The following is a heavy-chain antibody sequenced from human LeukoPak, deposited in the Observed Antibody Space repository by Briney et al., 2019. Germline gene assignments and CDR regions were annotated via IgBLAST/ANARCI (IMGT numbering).Heavy chain of an antibody. V-gene: IGHV3-53*01. Sequence: GGSLRLSCAASGFTVSSNYMSWVRQAPGKGLEWVSVIYSGGSTYYADSVKGRFTISGDNSKNTLYLQMNSLRAEDTAVYYCARDPYSSGWYGYFDYWGQGTLVTVSS. D-gene: IGHD6-19*01. J-gene: IGHJ4*02. CDR1: GFTVSSNY. CDR2: IYSGGST. CDR3: ARDPYSSGWYGYFDY.